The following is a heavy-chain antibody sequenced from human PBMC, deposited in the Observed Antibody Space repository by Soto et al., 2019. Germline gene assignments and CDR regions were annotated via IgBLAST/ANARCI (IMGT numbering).Heavy chain of an antibody. V-gene: IGHV3-48*03. CDR1: GLTLSSYE. CDR3: ARDRRTYYYDSSGYYYRYNWCDP. Sequence: HPGGSLTLSCGASGLTLSSYEVNWVRQAPGKGLEWGSYISSSGSTIYYADSVKGRFTISRDNAKNSLYLQMNSLRAEDTAVYYCARDRRTYYYDSSGYYYRYNWCDPWGQGTLVTVS. J-gene: IGHJ5*02. D-gene: IGHD3-22*01. CDR2: ISSSGSTI.